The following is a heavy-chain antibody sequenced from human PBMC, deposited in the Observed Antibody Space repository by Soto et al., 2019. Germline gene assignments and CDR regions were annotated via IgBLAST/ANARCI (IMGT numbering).Heavy chain of an antibody. V-gene: IGHV3-7*05. D-gene: IGHD3-22*01. J-gene: IGHJ4*02. CDR1: GFTFGSYW. CDR3: ARDASGYSVY. CDR2: MNQDGSEK. Sequence: GGSLRLSCAGSGFTFGSYWMSWLRQAPGRGLEWVANMNQDGSEKYYVDSVKGRFTISRDNAEKSLYLQMNSLRDEDTAIYYCARDASGYSVYWGQGTLVTVSS.